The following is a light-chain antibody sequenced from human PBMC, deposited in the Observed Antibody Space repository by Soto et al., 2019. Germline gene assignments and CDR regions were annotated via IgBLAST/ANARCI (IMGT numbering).Light chain of an antibody. CDR3: QQYGSSPLT. CDR2: GAS. J-gene: IGKJ4*01. V-gene: IGKV3-20*01. CDR1: QSVSSSY. Sequence: EIVLTQSPGTLSLSPGERATLSCRASQSVSSSYLAWYQQKPGQAPRLLIYGASSRATGIPDRFSGSGSGTDFSLTICRLEPEDFAVYSCQQYGSSPLTFGGGTKVEIK.